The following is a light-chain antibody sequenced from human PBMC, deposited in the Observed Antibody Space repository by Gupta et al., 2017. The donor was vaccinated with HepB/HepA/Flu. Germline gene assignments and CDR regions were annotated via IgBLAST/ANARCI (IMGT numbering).Light chain of an antibody. Sequence: DILITQSQVTLAVTLGERVILSCRACETVYPHLAWFHQKPGQSPTLLIHTASTKAAGVPARFSGSGSGTEFILTIAGLQAEDFGVYYCHQYDDWPLTFGGGTKVEIK. CDR3: HQYDDWPLT. CDR1: ETVYPH. CDR2: TAS. J-gene: IGKJ4*01. V-gene: IGKV3-15*01.